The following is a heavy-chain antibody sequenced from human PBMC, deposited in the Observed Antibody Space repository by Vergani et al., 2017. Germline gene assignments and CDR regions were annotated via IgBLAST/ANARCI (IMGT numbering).Heavy chain of an antibody. CDR3: ATRILSGLLLGETLDAFDI. J-gene: IGHJ3*02. V-gene: IGHV1-24*01. Sequence: QVQLVQSGAEVKKPGASVKVSCKVSGYTLTELSMHWVRQAPGKGFEWMGGFEPEDGETIYAQKFQGRVTMTEGTYTDTAYMELSSLSSADTAVYYCATRILSGLLLGETLDAFDIWGQGTMVTVSS. CDR2: FEPEDGET. D-gene: IGHD3-16*01. CDR1: GYTLTELS.